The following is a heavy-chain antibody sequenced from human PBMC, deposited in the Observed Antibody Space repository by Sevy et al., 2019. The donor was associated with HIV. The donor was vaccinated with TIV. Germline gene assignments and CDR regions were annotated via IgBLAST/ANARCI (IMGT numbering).Heavy chain of an antibody. CDR3: TRSFSVTWYPHY. CDR2: IRTTASGGTT. J-gene: IGHJ4*02. Sequence: GGSLRLSCTTSGFTFGEYAMGWFRQAPGKGLEWVGFIRTTASGGTTDYAASVKDTFIISRDDSKSIAYLQMNSLKTEDTAVYYCTRSFSVTWYPHYWGQGTLVTVSS. D-gene: IGHD6-13*01. V-gene: IGHV3-49*03. CDR1: GFTFGEYA.